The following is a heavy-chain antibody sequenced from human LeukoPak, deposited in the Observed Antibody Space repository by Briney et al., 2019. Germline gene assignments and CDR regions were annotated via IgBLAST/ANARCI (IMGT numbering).Heavy chain of an antibody. Sequence: ASVKVSCKASGYTFTGYYMRWVRQAPGQGLEWMGWINPNSGGTNYAQKFQGRVTMTRDTSISTAYMELSRLRSDDTAVYYCARDADTAMVHDYWGQGTLVTVSS. CDR1: GYTFTGYY. D-gene: IGHD5-18*01. J-gene: IGHJ4*02. V-gene: IGHV1-2*02. CDR3: ARDADTAMVHDY. CDR2: INPNSGGT.